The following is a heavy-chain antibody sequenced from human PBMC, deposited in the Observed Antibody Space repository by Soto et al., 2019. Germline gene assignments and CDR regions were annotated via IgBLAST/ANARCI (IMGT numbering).Heavy chain of an antibody. CDR2: IYPGDSDT. J-gene: IGHJ6*02. V-gene: IGHV5-51*01. CDR3: ARPREAGKYYYGVDV. CDR1: GYSFTTYW. Sequence: GSLKISCKGSGYSFTTYWIAWVRQMPGKGLEWMGIIYPGDSDTRYSPSFQGQVTISADKSISTAYLQWSSLKASDTAMYYCARPREAGKYYYGVDVWGQGTTVPVSS. D-gene: IGHD6-19*01.